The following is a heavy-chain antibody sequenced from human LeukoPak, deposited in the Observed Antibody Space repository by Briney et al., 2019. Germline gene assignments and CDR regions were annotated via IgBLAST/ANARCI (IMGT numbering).Heavy chain of an antibody. D-gene: IGHD3-10*01. V-gene: IGHV1-69*06. J-gene: IGHJ4*02. CDR2: IIPIFCTS. Sequence: ASVKVSCKASGGTFSSYAISWVRQAPGQELECMGRIIPIFCTSNYAQKFQGRVTIPAAKSTSTAYMELSRLRSEDTAVYYCARVAQHGTAGVRGVMHYDYWGQGTLVTVSS. CDR3: ARVAQHGTAGVRGVMHYDY. CDR1: GGTFSSYA.